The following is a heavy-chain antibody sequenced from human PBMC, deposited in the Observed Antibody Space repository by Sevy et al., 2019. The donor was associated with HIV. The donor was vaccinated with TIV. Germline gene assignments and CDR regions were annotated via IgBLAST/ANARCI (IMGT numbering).Heavy chain of an antibody. J-gene: IGHJ6*02. D-gene: IGHD2-2*01. CDR1: GYTFGDYY. V-gene: IGHV1-2*06. CDR2: INLNRGVT. CDR3: ARGGREEAGFPADYYYNGLDV. Sequence: ASVKVSCKASGYTFGDYYLHWVRQAPRQGLQWMGHINLNRGVTNDAHDFEGRVTLTRDTSITTAYMELSGLESDDTALYFCARGGREEAGFPADYYYNGLDVWGQGTTVTVSS.